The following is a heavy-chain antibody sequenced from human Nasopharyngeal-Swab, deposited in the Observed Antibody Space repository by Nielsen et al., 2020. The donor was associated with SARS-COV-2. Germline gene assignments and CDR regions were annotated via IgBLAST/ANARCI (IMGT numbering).Heavy chain of an antibody. D-gene: IGHD6-19*01. J-gene: IGHJ3*02. Sequence: GESLKISCAASGFNFSDYRMHWVRPAPGKGLEWVSSHNSLSTYIHYVDLVKGRFTISRDNAKSSLSLQMNSLRAEDTALYYFARERGSSGLDGFDIWGQGTMVTVSP. V-gene: IGHV3-21*01. CDR1: GFNFSDYR. CDR2: HNSLSTYI. CDR3: ARERGSSGLDGFDI.